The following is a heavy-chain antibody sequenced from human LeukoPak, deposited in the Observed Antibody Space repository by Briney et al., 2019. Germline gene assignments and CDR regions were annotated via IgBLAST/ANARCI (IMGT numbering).Heavy chain of an antibody. J-gene: IGHJ4*02. Sequence: GGSLRLSCAGSGFTFSNYAMTWVRQAPGKGLEWVSSVSGSGRNTFYPDSVEGRFTISRDNSKNTVYLQMNSLRADDTAVYYCAKTRPLDSSSWSHGDYWGQGTLVTVSS. CDR1: GFTFSNYA. D-gene: IGHD6-13*01. CDR3: AKTRPLDSSSWSHGDY. V-gene: IGHV3-23*01. CDR2: VSGSGRNT.